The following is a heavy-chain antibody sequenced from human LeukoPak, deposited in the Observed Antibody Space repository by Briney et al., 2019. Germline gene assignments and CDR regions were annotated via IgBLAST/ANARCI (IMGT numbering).Heavy chain of an antibody. J-gene: IGHJ4*02. CDR3: AKDLPDYGDYIEGY. Sequence: PGGSLRLSCAASGFTFTSYWMSWVRQAQGKGLEWMANIKQDGSEKYYVDSVKGRFTFTRDNSKNTLYLQMNSLRAEDTAVYYCAKDLPDYGDYIEGYWGQGTLVTVSS. CDR2: IKQDGSEK. V-gene: IGHV3-7*03. D-gene: IGHD4-17*01. CDR1: GFTFTSYW.